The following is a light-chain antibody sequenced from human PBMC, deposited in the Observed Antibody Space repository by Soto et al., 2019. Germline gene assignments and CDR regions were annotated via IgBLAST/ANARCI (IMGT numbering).Light chain of an antibody. CDR2: GAS. J-gene: IGKJ1*01. Sequence: IVMTQSPATLSVSPGERATLSCGASQSVSSDLAWYHQKPGQAPRLLIYGASTRATGIPARFSGSGSGTEFTLTINSLQSEDFAVYYCQQYNNWPRTFGQGTKVDIK. V-gene: IGKV3-15*01. CDR1: QSVSSD. CDR3: QQYNNWPRT.